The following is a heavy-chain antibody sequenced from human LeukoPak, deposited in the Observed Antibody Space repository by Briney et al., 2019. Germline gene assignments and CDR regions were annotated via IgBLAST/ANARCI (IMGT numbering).Heavy chain of an antibody. CDR3: ASFVGGDVVY. V-gene: IGHV3-74*01. CDR2: IDSDGSDT. D-gene: IGHD2-21*02. CDR1: GFTFSSYW. J-gene: IGHJ4*02. Sequence: PGGSLRLSCAASGFTFSSYWMHWVRQAPGKGLVWVSSIDSDGSDTGYADSVKGRFTMSRDNAKNTRYLQMNSLRAEDTAVYYCASFVGGDVVYWGQGNLVTVSS.